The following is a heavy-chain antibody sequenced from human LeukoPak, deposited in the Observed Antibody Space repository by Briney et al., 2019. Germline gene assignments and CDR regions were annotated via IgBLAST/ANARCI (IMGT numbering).Heavy chain of an antibody. D-gene: IGHD3-16*01. CDR1: GFTFSSYS. J-gene: IGHJ4*02. Sequence: GGSLRLSCAASGFTFSSYSMNWVRQAPGKGVEWITYISNSSSNIYYADSVKGRFTISRDNAKKSLYMQMNSLRAEDTAVYYCARDTYVEGGQGALVTVSS. V-gene: IGHV3-48*01. CDR2: ISNSSSNI. CDR3: ARDTYVE.